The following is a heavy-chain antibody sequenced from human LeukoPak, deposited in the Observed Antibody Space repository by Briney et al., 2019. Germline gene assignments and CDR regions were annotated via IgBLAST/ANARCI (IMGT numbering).Heavy chain of an antibody. Sequence: GESLTLFCAASGFTFSVYSMNWVRQAPGKGLEWVSYISSSSGTIYYADSVKGRVTISRDNVENSLHLQMNSLRVEDTAVYYCAREFEVPAAAPDYYYYYYIDVWGKGTTVTVSS. J-gene: IGHJ6*03. CDR1: GFTFSVYS. CDR3: AREFEVPAAAPDYYYYYYIDV. CDR2: ISSSSGTI. D-gene: IGHD2-21*02. V-gene: IGHV3-48*04.